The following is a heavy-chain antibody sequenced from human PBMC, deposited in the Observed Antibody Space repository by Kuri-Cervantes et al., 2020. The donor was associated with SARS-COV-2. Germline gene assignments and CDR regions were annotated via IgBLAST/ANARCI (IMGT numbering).Heavy chain of an antibody. Sequence: ASVKVSCKASGYTFTSYDINWVRQATGQGLEWMGWMNPNSGNTGYAQKFQGRVTMTRSTSISTAYMELSSLRSEDTAVYYCARSGWSKKHGYYYYYGMDVWGQGTTVTVSS. V-gene: IGHV1-8*01. CDR2: MNPNSGNT. CDR3: ARSGWSKKHGYYYYYGMDV. D-gene: IGHD2-15*01. J-gene: IGHJ6*02. CDR1: GYTFTSYD.